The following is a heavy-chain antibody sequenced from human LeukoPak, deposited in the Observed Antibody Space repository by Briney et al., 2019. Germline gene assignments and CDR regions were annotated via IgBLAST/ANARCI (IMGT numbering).Heavy chain of an antibody. Sequence: GGSLRLSCAASGFTFDDYAMHWVRQAPGKGLEWVSGISWNSGSIGYADSVKGRFTISRDNARDSLYLQMNSLRAEDTAGYYCARDGLAAATLHWCFDLWGRGTLVTVSS. CDR2: ISWNSGSI. D-gene: IGHD6-25*01. CDR3: ARDGLAAATLHWCFDL. CDR1: GFTFDDYA. J-gene: IGHJ2*01. V-gene: IGHV3-9*01.